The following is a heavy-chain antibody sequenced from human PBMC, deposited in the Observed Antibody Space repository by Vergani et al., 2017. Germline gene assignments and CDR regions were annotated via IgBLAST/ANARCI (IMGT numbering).Heavy chain of an antibody. CDR2: INPSGGST. CDR1: GYTFTSYY. J-gene: IGHJ6*02. D-gene: IGHD1-26*01. V-gene: IGHV1-46*01. Sequence: QVQLVQSGAEVKKPGASVKVSCKASGYTFTSYYMHWVRQAPGQGLEWMGIINPSGGSTSYAQKFQGRVTMTRDTSTSTVYMELSSLISEDTAVYYCARVSVGASSLPYYYYYGMDVWGQGTTVTVSS. CDR3: ARVSVGASSLPYYYYYGMDV.